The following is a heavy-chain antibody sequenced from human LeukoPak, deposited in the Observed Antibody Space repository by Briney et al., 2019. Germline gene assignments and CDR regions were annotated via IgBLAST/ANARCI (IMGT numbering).Heavy chain of an antibody. V-gene: IGHV1-8*01. CDR1: GYTFTSYD. Sequence: ASVKVSCKASGYTFTSYDINWVRQATGQGLEWMGWMNPNSGNTGYAQKFQGRVTMTRNTSISTAYTELSSLRSEDTAVYYCYANPSGWGQFDYWGQGTLVTVSS. CDR2: MNPNSGNT. D-gene: IGHD6-19*01. CDR3: YANPSGWGQFDY. J-gene: IGHJ4*02.